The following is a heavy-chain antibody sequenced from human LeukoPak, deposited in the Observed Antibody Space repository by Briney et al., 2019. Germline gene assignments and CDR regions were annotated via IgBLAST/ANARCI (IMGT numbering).Heavy chain of an antibody. V-gene: IGHV4-59*12. CDR1: GGSISSYY. CDR2: IYYSGST. Sequence: PSETLSLTCTVSGGSISSYYWSRIRQPPGKGLEWIGYIYYSGSTNYNPSLKSRVTISVDTSKNQFSLKLSSVTAADTAVYYCARVGIAAAENPVNFDYWGQGTLVTVSS. J-gene: IGHJ4*02. CDR3: ARVGIAAAENPVNFDY. D-gene: IGHD6-13*01.